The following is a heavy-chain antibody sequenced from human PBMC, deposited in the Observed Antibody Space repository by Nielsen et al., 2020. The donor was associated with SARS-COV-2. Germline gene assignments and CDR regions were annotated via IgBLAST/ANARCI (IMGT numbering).Heavy chain of an antibody. CDR3: AKAQAYDSSGYYSITYYFDY. V-gene: IGHV3-9*01. Sequence: SLKISCAASGFTFDDYAMHWVRQAPGKGLEWVSGITWNSGSIVYADSVKGRFTISRDNAKSSLYLQMNSLRAEDTALYYCAKAQAYDSSGYYSITYYFDYRGQGTLVTVSS. CDR2: ITWNSGSI. D-gene: IGHD3-22*01. J-gene: IGHJ4*02. CDR1: GFTFDDYA.